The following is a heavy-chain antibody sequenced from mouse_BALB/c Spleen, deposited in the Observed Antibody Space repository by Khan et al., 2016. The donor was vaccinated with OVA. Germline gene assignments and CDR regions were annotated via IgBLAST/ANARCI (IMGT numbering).Heavy chain of an antibody. J-gene: IGHJ3*01. CDR2: ISTNYGDA. D-gene: IGHD4-1*01. V-gene: IGHV1S137*01. Sequence: QVQLQQSGAELVRPGVSVKISCKASGYTFTDYAMHWVKQRHAKSLEWIGVISTNYGDADYNQKLQGKASMNVDRSSSTGYMELARVTSEDSAVYYCVRVGKFAYWGQGTLVTVSA. CDR1: GYTFTDYA. CDR3: VRVGKFAY.